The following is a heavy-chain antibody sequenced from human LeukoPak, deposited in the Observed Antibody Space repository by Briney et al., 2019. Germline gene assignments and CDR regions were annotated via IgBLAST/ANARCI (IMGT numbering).Heavy chain of an antibody. J-gene: IGHJ6*03. CDR1: GFTFSDYW. D-gene: IGHD3-16*01. CDR2: INSDGSST. Sequence: GGSLRLSCAASGFTFSDYWMHWVRQAPGKGLVWVSRINSDGSSTSYADSVKGRFTISRDNAKNTLYLQMNSLRAEDTAVYYCAREGEGEYGGYYYYYMDVWGKGTTVTISS. CDR3: AREGEGEYGGYYYYYMDV. V-gene: IGHV3-74*01.